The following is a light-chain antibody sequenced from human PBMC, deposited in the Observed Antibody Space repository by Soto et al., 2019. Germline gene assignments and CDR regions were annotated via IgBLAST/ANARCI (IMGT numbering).Light chain of an antibody. V-gene: IGLV1-47*02. CDR1: SSNIGSNY. Sequence: QAVVTQPPSASGTPGQRVTISCSGSSSNIGSNYVYWYQQLPGTAPKLLIYSNNQRPSGVPDRFSGSKSGTSASLAISGLRSEDEADYYCAAWDDSLSAHVVFGGGTKVTVL. CDR2: SNN. J-gene: IGLJ2*01. CDR3: AAWDDSLSAHVV.